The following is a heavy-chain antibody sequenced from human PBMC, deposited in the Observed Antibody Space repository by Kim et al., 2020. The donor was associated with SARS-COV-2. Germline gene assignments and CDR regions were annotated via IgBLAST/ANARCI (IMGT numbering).Heavy chain of an antibody. D-gene: IGHD5-12*01. V-gene: IGHV1-2*02. CDR3: ARLSGYDRGRFDY. CDR1: GYTFTGYY. CDR2: INPNSGGT. Sequence: ASVKVSCKASGYTFTGYYMHWVRQAPGQGLEWMGWINPNSGGTNYAQKFQGRVTMTRDTSISTAYMELSRLRSDDTAVYYCARLSGYDRGRFDYWGQGTLVTVSS. J-gene: IGHJ4*02.